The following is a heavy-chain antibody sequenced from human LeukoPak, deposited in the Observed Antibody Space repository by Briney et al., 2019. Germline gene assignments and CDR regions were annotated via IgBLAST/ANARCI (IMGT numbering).Heavy chain of an antibody. CDR2: IKQDGSEI. CDR1: GFTFRNYW. CDR3: ASGTLLQHRKTVFSAFDY. V-gene: IGHV3-7*01. J-gene: IGHJ4*02. D-gene: IGHD1-14*01. Sequence: PGGSLRLSCAASGFTFRNYWMNWVRQAPGKGLEWVANIKQDGSEIYYVDSVKGRFTISRDNAKNSLYLQMNSLGAEDTAVYFCASGTLLQHRKTVFSAFDYWGQGTLVTVSS.